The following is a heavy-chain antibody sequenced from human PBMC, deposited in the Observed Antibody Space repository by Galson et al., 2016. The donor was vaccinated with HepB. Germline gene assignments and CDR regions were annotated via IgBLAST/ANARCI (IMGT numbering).Heavy chain of an antibody. D-gene: IGHD6-13*01. V-gene: IGHV3-21*01. CDR3: ARDREGTSWFSGDYDHYGMDV. CDR2: ISRSNRHI. CDR1: GFTFSSYN. J-gene: IGHJ6*02. Sequence: SLRLSCAASGFTFSSYNMNWVRQAPGKGLEWVSSISRSNRHIYYADSVKGRFTISRDNAKNSLYLQMNSLRVEDTAVYFCARDREGTSWFSGDYDHYGMDVWGQGTTVTVSS.